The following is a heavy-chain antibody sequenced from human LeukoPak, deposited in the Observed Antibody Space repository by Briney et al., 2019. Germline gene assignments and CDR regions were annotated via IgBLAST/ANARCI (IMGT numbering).Heavy chain of an antibody. CDR2: ISSSSSTI. CDR1: GFTFSSYS. V-gene: IGHV3-48*01. J-gene: IGHJ6*02. CDR3: ARAAAVTPAYYYGMDV. Sequence: PGGSLRLSCAASGFTFSSYSMNWVRQAPGKGLEWVSYISSSSSTIYYADSVKGRFTISRDNAKNSLYLQMNSLRAEDTAVYYCARAAAVTPAYYYGMDVWGQGTTVTVSS. D-gene: IGHD4-23*01.